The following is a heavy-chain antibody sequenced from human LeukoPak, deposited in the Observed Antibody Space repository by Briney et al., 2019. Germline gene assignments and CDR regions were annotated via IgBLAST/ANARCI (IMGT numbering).Heavy chain of an antibody. CDR2: IGKTFSTA. J-gene: IGHJ4*02. CDR1: GFSLMSTD. CDR3: TSYSYSGNY. D-gene: IGHD5-18*01. V-gene: IGHV3-48*01. Sequence: PGGSLRLSCAVSGFSLMSTDMHRVRQAPGKGLEWISYIGKTFSTAYYADSVRGRFTISTDNAQNSLYLQMNSLRAEDTAVYYCTSYSYSGNYWGQGTPVTVSS.